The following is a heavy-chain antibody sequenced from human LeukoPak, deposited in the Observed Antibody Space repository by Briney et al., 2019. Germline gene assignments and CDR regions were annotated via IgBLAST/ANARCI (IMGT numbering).Heavy chain of an antibody. V-gene: IGHV3-23*01. J-gene: IGHJ4*02. CDR3: AKVGYYYDSSGYYYFDY. Sequence: PGGSLRLSCAASGFTFSSYAMSWVRQAPGKGLEWVSAISGSGGSTYYADSVKGRFTISRDNSKNTLYLQMNSLRAEDTAVYYCAKVGYYYDSSGYYYFDYWGQGILVTVSS. CDR2: ISGSGGST. CDR1: GFTFSSYA. D-gene: IGHD3-22*01.